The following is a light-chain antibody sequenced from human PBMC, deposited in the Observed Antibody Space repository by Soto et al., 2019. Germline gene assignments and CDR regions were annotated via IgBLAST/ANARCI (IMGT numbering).Light chain of an antibody. V-gene: IGLV2-14*01. CDR3: SSYTSSSTLYV. CDR2: EVS. J-gene: IGLJ1*01. CDR1: SSDVGRYNF. Sequence: QSVLTQPASVSGSPGQSITISCTGTSSDVGRYNFVSWYQQHPGKAPKLMIYEVSNRPSGVSNRFSGSKSGNTASLTISGLQDEDEADYYCSSYTSSSTLYVFGTGTKVTVL.